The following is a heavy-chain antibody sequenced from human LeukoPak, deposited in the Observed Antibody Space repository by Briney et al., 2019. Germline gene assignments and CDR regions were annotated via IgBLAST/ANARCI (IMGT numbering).Heavy chain of an antibody. CDR1: GGSISSYY. V-gene: IGHV4-59*01. CDR2: IYYSGST. D-gene: IGHD3-3*01. J-gene: IGHJ4*02. CDR3: ARGFWSGYPSGRFDY. Sequence: ASETLSLTCTVSGGSISSYYWSWIRQPPGKGLEWIGYIYYSGSTNYNPSLKSRFTISVDTSKNQFSLTLSSVTAADTAVYYCARGFWSGYPSGRFDYWGQGTLVTVSS.